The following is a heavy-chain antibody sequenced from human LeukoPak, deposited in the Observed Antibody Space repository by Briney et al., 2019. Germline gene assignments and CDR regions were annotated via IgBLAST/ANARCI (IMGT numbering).Heavy chain of an antibody. CDR1: GFTFSNYW. J-gene: IGHJ4*02. V-gene: IGHV3-7*03. D-gene: IGHD1-26*01. CDR2: IKQDGSET. Sequence: PGGSLRLSCAASGFTFSNYWMNWVRQAPGKGLEWVANIKQDGSETYYVDSVKGRFTISRDNAKNSLYLQMNSLRAEDTALYYCARILGSYWTPGYDYWGQGTLVTVSS. CDR3: ARILGSYWTPGYDY.